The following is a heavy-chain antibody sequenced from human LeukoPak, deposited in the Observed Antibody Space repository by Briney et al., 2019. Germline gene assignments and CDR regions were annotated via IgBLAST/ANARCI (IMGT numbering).Heavy chain of an antibody. CDR2: INHSGRT. D-gene: IGHD4/OR15-4a*01. J-gene: IGHJ4*02. CDR3: ARRAGAYSHPYDY. V-gene: IGHV4-34*01. CDR1: GGSISSYY. Sequence: PSETLSLTCTVSGGSISSYYWSWIRQPPGKGLEWIGEINHSGRTNYNPSLKSRVTISVDTSKNQFSLKLSSVTAADTAVYYCARRAGAYSHPYDYWGQGTLVTVSS.